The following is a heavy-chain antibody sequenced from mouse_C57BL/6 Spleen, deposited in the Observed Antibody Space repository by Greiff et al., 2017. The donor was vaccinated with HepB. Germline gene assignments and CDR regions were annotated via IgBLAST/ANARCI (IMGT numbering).Heavy chain of an antibody. D-gene: IGHD1-1*01. Sequence: QVQLQQPGAELVKPGASVKMSCKASGYTLTSYWITWVKQRPGQGLEWIGDIYPGSGSTNYNEKFKSKATLTVDTSSSTAYMQLSSPTSEDSAVYYCARRELRYGFAYWGQGTLVTVSA. V-gene: IGHV1-55*01. CDR2: IYPGSGST. J-gene: IGHJ3*01. CDR3: ARRELRYGFAY. CDR1: GYTLTSYW.